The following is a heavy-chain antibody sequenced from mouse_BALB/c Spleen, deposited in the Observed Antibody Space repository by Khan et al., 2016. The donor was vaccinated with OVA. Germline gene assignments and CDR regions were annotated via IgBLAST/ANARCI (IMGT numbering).Heavy chain of an antibody. CDR2: IWSDGNT. CDR1: GSSSTSYG. D-gene: IGHD2-2*01. V-gene: IGHV2-3*01. Sequence: VQLQESGPGLVAPSQSLSITCTVAGSSSTSYGVSWARQTPGKGLEWLGVIWSDGNTNYHSSLKSRLTITKDNSKSQVLLKLNSLQTDDTATYXCAIIFYGYDWFAYWGQGTLVTVSA. J-gene: IGHJ3*01. CDR3: AIIFYGYDWFAY.